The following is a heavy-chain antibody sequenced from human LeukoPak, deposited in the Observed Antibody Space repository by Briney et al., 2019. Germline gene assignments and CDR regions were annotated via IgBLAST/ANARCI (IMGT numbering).Heavy chain of an antibody. CDR1: GGTFSSYA. CDR3: ARHSGWTPNDAFDI. CDR2: IIPIFGTA. V-gene: IGHV1-69*06. D-gene: IGHD6-19*01. J-gene: IGHJ3*02. Sequence: ASVKVSCKASGGTFSSYAISWVRQAPGQGLEWMGGIIPIFGTANYAQKFQGRVTITADKSTSTAYMELSSLRSEDTAVYYCARHSGWTPNDAFDIWGQGTMVTVSS.